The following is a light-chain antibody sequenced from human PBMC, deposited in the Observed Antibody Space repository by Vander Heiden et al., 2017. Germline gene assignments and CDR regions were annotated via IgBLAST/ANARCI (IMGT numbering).Light chain of an antibody. Sequence: QSALTQPRSVSGSPGQSVTISCTGTSSDVGGNNYVSWYQQHPGTATKLMFYDVSKRPSGVPGRFSGSKSGNTASLTSSGLQAEDEADYYCCSYAGSYTVVFGGGTKLTVL. CDR3: CSYAGSYTVV. V-gene: IGLV2-11*01. CDR2: DVS. J-gene: IGLJ2*01. CDR1: SSDVGGNNY.